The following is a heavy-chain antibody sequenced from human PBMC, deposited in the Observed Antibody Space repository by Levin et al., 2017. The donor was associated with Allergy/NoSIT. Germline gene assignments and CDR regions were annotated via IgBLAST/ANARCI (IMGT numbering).Heavy chain of an antibody. CDR1: GFTVSSNY. Sequence: GGSLRLSCAASGFTVSSNYMSWVRQAPGKGLEWVSVIYSGGDTYYADSVMGRFTISRDNSKNTLYLQMNSLRAEDTAVYYCAINHAWYGAGYFDNWGQGTLVSVSS. J-gene: IGHJ4*02. CDR2: IYSGGDT. D-gene: IGHD3-10*01. V-gene: IGHV3-66*02. CDR3: AINHAWYGAGYFDN.